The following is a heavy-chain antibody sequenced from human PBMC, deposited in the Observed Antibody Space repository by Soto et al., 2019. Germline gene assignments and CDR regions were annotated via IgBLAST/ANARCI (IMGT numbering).Heavy chain of an antibody. CDR3: AKASHYDFWSGYYN. CDR1: GFTFSSYA. V-gene: IGHV3-23*01. CDR2: ISGSGGST. D-gene: IGHD3-3*01. J-gene: IGHJ4*02. Sequence: GGSLRLSCAASGFTFSSYAMSWVRQAPGKGLEWVSAISGSGGSTYYADSVKGRFTISRDNSKNTLYLQMNSLRAEDTAVYYCAKASHYDFWSGYYNWGQGTLVTVSS.